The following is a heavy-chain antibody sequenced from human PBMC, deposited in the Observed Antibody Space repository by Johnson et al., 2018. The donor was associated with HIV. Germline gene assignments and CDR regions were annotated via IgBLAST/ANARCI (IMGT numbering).Heavy chain of an antibody. J-gene: IGHJ3*01. V-gene: IGHV3-66*04. CDR2: IYSGGDT. CDR3: ARQPWDAFDV. Sequence: VQLVESGGGVVRPGGSLRLSCAASGFTFDDYGMSWVRQAPGKGLEWVSVIYSGGDTFYADSVKGRFSVSRDNSKNTVYLQMHSLRAEDTAVYYCARQPWDAFDVWGQGTMVTVSS. CDR1: GFTFDDYG.